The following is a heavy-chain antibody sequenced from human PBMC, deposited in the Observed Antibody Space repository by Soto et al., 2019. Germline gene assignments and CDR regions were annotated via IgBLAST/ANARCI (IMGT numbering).Heavy chain of an antibody. J-gene: IGHJ3*02. CDR3: ARANGDYVFYAFDI. D-gene: IGHD4-17*01. V-gene: IGHV4-59*01. Sequence: LSETLSLTCTVSGGSISSYYWSWIRQPPGKGLEWIGYIYYSGSTNYNPSLKSRVTISIDTSKNQFSLKLSSVTAADTAVYYCARANGDYVFYAFDIWGQGTMVT. CDR2: IYYSGST. CDR1: GGSISSYY.